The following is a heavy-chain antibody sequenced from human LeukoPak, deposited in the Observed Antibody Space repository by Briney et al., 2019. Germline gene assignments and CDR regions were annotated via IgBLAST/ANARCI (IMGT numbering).Heavy chain of an antibody. D-gene: IGHD6-13*01. Sequence: GGSLRLSCAASGYTFRSYDMSWVRQAPGKGLEWVSGIGGSGGRTYYADSVKGRFTISRDNAKTTLYLQMNSLRAEDTAVYYCATGYSSTWYNAFDIWGQGTMVTVSS. V-gene: IGHV3-23*01. J-gene: IGHJ3*02. CDR2: IGGSGGRT. CDR1: GYTFRSYD. CDR3: ATGYSSTWYNAFDI.